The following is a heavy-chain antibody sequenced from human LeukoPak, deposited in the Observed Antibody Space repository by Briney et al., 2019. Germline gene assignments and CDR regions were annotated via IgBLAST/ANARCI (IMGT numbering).Heavy chain of an antibody. CDR1: GXTFSSYA. J-gene: IGHJ4*02. CDR3: AKGNVAGYYGPGRYYTFDY. D-gene: IGHD3-10*01. CDR2: LSDSGATT. V-gene: IGHV3-23*01. Sequence: GGSLRLSCVASGXTFSSYAMTWVRQAPGKGLESVSVLSDSGATTYYAASVKGRFTMSRDNSKNTLYLQMNSLSAEDTALYYCAKGNVAGYYGPGRYYTFDYWGQGTLVTVSS.